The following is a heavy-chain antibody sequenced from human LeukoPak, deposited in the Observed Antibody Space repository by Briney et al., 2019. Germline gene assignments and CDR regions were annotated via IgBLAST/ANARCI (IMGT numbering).Heavy chain of an antibody. V-gene: IGHV4-59*01. CDR2: IYYSGST. CDR3: AIFMYYYDSSGQYPYFDY. J-gene: IGHJ4*02. CDR1: GGSISSYY. Sequence: SETLSLTCTVSGGSISSYYWSWIRQPPGKGLEWIGYIYYSGSTNYNPSLKSRVTISVDTSKNQFSLKLSSVTAADTAVYYCAIFMYYYDSSGQYPYFDYWGQGTLVTVSS. D-gene: IGHD3-22*01.